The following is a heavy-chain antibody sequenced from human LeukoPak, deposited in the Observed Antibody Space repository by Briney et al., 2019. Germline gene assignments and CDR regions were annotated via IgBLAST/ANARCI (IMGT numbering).Heavy chain of an antibody. CDR1: SGSISDYY. J-gene: IGHJ5*02. CDR3: ARGGHQHGSARPFDP. CDR2: IDYNGNA. Sequence: SETLSLTCSVSSGSISDYYWSWTRQPPGKGLEWIAYIDYNGNADYNPSLKSRVTISVDSSKNRFSLKLSSVTAADTALYYCARGGHQHGSARPFDPWGQGTLVTVSS. D-gene: IGHD3-10*01. V-gene: IGHV4-59*08.